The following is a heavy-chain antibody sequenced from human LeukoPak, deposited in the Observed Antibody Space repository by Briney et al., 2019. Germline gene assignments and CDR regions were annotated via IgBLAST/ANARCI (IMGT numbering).Heavy chain of an antibody. D-gene: IGHD5-24*01. V-gene: IGHV4-38-2*02. Sequence: SETLSLTCTVSGYSISSGYYWGWIRQPPGKGLEWIGSIYHSGSTYYNPSLKSRVTISVDTSKNQFSLKLSSVTAADTAVYYCATMRWLHGSHYFDYWGQGTLVTVSS. CDR2: IYHSGST. CDR3: ATMRWLHGSHYFDY. J-gene: IGHJ4*02. CDR1: GYSISSGYY.